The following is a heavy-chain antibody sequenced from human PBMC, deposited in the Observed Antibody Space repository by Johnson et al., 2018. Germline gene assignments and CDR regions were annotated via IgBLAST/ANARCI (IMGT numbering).Heavy chain of an antibody. CDR3: ARIRVRSLVNDALDI. J-gene: IGHJ3*02. V-gene: IGHV6-1*01. D-gene: IGHD1-26*01. Sequence: QVQLVQSGPGLVKPSQTLSLTCAISGDSVSSNSATWNWIRQSPSRGLEWLGSTYYRSKWCYDYALSVNSRITINPDTSKNHFSLQLNSVTPEDTAMYYCARIRVRSLVNDALDIWGQGTMVTVSS. CDR1: GDSVSSNSAT. CDR2: TYYRSKWCY.